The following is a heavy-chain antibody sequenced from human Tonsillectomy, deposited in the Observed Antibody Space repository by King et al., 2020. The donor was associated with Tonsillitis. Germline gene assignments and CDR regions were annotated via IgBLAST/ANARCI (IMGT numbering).Heavy chain of an antibody. Sequence: QLVQSGAEVKKPGSSVKVSCRASGATFISHTIIWVRQAPGQGLEWMGGIIPLSRTANYAQQFQGRVTITADESTGTAYMNLSSLRSEDTAVYFCARVAKTTGYDVYYFDYWGQGTLVTVSS. D-gene: IGHD5-12*01. J-gene: IGHJ4*02. CDR2: IIPLSRTA. CDR3: ARVAKTTGYDVYYFDY. V-gene: IGHV1-69*01. CDR1: GATFISHT.